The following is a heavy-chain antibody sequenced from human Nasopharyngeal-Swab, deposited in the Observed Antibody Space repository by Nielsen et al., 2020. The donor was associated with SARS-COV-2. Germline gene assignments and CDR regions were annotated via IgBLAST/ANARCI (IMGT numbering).Heavy chain of an antibody. CDR2: IYPGDSDT. D-gene: IGHD3-3*01. J-gene: IGHJ4*02. CDR1: GYSFTSYW. V-gene: IGHV5-51*01. Sequence: GEALKISCKGSGYSFTSYWIGWVRQMPGKGLEWMGIIYPGDSDTRYSPSFQGQVTISADKSISTAYLQWSSLKASDTAMYSFPLLFFFFFVPICYFDYWGQGTLVTVSS. CDR3: PLLFFFFFVPICYFDY.